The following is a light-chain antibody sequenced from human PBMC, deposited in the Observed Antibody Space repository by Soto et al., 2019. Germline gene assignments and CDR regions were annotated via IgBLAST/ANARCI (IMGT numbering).Light chain of an antibody. CDR1: QSIASYF. J-gene: IGKJ4*01. CDR3: QQYGSSHLT. Sequence: EIVLTQSPGTLSLSPGERATLSCRASQSIASYFLVWFQQKPGQAPRLLIYGASNRATGMPDRFSGSGSGTDFSLTISKMEPEESAVFYRQQYGSSHLTFGGGTKVEIK. CDR2: GAS. V-gene: IGKV3-20*01.